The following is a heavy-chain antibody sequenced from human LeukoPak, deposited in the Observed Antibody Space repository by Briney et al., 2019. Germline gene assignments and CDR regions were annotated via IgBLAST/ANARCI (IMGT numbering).Heavy chain of an antibody. D-gene: IGHD1-1*01. J-gene: IGHJ4*02. CDR1: GFMFSNYG. Sequence: QPGRSLRLSCAASGFMFSNYGMHWVRQAPGKGLEWVAVIWYDGSNEYYADSVEGRFTISRDNSKNTLYLQMNSLRPEDTAVYYCASGTSGSFDYWGQGTLVTVSS. CDR2: IWYDGSNE. V-gene: IGHV3-33*01. CDR3: ASGTSGSFDY.